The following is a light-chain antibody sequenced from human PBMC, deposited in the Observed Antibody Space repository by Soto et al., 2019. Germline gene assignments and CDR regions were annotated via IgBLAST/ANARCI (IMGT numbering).Light chain of an antibody. V-gene: IGKV3-11*01. CDR1: QSVSSY. CDR2: DAS. CDR3: QQRSNWPPLT. Sequence: IVLTQSPATLSLSLGEIATLSCRASQSVSSYLAWYQQKPGQAPRLLIYDASNRATGIPARFSGSGSGTDFTLTISSLEHEDFAVYYCQQRSNWPPLTFGGGTKVEIK. J-gene: IGKJ4*01.